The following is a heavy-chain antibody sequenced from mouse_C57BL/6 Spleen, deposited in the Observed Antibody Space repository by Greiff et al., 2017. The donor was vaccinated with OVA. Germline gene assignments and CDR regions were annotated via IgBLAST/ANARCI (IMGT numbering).Heavy chain of an antibody. CDR2: INYDGSST. CDR3: ARDQTYYGSSYLSMDY. V-gene: IGHV5-16*01. CDR1: GFTFSDYY. D-gene: IGHD1-1*01. Sequence: EVKLMESEGGLVQPGSSMKLSCTASGFTFSDYYMAWVRQVPEKGLEWVANINYDGSSTYYLDSLKSRFIISSDNAKNILYLQMSSLKSEETATYYCARDQTYYGSSYLSMDYWGQGTSVTVSS. J-gene: IGHJ4*01.